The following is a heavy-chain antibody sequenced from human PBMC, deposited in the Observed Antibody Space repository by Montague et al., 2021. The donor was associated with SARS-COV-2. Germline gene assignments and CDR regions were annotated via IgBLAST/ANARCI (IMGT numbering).Heavy chain of an antibody. CDR2: IYYSGST. J-gene: IGHJ4*02. D-gene: IGHD3-10*01. CDR1: GGSISSSY. Sequence: SETLSLTCTVSGGSISSSYWTWIRQPPGKGLEWIGYIYYSGSTSYNPSLKSRVTTSVDTSKNQFSLKLSSVTAADTAVYYCARSSGSYSTFDFWGQGTLVTVSS. CDR3: ARSSGSYSTFDF. V-gene: IGHV4-59*08.